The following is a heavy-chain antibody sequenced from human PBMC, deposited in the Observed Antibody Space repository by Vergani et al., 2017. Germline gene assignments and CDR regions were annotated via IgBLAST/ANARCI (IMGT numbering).Heavy chain of an antibody. J-gene: IGHJ4*02. D-gene: IGHD6-13*01. CDR2: INHSGST. Sequence: QVQLQESGPGLVKPSQTLSLTCTVSGGSISSGGYYWSWIRQHPGKGLEWIGEINHSGSTNYNPSLKSRVTISVDTSKNQFSLKLSSVTAADTAVYYCARGHVEAAGIDYWGQGTLVTVSS. V-gene: IGHV4-31*03. CDR3: ARGHVEAAGIDY. CDR1: GGSISSGGYY.